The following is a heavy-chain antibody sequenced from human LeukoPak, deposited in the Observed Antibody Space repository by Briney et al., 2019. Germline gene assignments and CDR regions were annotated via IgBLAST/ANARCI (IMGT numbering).Heavy chain of an antibody. CDR1: GFTFSSYA. Sequence: GGSLRLSCAASGFTFSSYAMSWVRQAPGKGLEWVSAISGSGGSTYYADSVKGRFTISRDNSKNTLYLQMNSLRAGDTAVYYCAKDSSSWPKNFDYWGQGTLVTVSS. D-gene: IGHD6-13*01. CDR3: AKDSSSWPKNFDY. J-gene: IGHJ4*02. CDR2: ISGSGGST. V-gene: IGHV3-23*01.